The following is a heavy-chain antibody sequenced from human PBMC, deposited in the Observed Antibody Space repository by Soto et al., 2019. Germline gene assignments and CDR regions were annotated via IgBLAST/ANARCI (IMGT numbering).Heavy chain of an antibody. CDR2: INSDGSST. V-gene: IGHV3-74*01. J-gene: IGHJ6*02. CDR1: GFTSSSYW. Sequence: GGSLRLSCAASGFTSSSYWMHWVRQAPGKGLVWVSRINSDGSSTSYADSVKGRFTISRDNAKNTLYLQMNSLRAEDTTVYYCARDHSVLRYFDWLFPNGGMDVWGQGTTVTVSS. CDR3: ARDHSVLRYFDWLFPNGGMDV. D-gene: IGHD3-9*01.